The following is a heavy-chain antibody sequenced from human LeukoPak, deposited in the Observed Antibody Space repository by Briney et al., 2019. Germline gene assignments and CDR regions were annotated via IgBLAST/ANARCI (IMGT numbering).Heavy chain of an antibody. CDR3: ARNSYDSSPDF. CDR2: INSDGIST. V-gene: IGHV3-74*01. CDR1: GFTFSSYW. J-gene: IGHJ4*02. Sequence: PGGSLRLSCAASGFTFSSYWMHWVRQAPGKGLVWVSRINSDGISTNYADSVKGRFTISRDNAKNSLYLQMNSLRAEDTAVYYCARNSYDSSPDFWGQGTLVTVSS. D-gene: IGHD3-22*01.